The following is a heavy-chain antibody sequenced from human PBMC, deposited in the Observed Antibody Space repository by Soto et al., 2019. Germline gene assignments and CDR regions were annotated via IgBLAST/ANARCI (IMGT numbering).Heavy chain of an antibody. CDR2: IKTNTDGGTT. CDR3: TNGFDI. J-gene: IGHJ3*02. V-gene: IGHV3-15*07. Sequence: PGGSLRLSCAASGFTFRNAWMNWVRQAPGKGLEWVGRIKTNTDGGTTDYAAPVKGRFTVSRDDSKNTLYLQMNSLKTEDTAVYYCTNGFDIWGQGTMVTVSS. CDR1: GFTFRNAW.